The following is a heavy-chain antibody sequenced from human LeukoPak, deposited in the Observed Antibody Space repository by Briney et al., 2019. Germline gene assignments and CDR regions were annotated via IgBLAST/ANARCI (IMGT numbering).Heavy chain of an antibody. J-gene: IGHJ3*02. CDR1: GFTFDDYG. CDR3: ARGGRGYSVYDFAFDI. D-gene: IGHD5/OR15-5a*01. V-gene: IGHV3-20*01. Sequence: PGGTLRLSCADSGFTFDDYGMSRVRQAPGKGLEGVCGINWNGGSTGYADSVKGRFTISRDNAKTSLYLQMNSLRAEDTALYHFARGGRGYSVYDFAFDIWGQGTMVTVSS. CDR2: INWNGGST.